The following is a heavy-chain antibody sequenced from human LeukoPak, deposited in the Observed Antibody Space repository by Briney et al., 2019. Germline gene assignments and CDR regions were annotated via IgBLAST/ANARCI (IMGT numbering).Heavy chain of an antibody. D-gene: IGHD3-16*01. CDR1: GFTFSGYA. CDR2: IFGSGGSA. V-gene: IGHV3-23*01. J-gene: IGHJ5*02. CDR3: AKDYVELDP. Sequence: GGSLRLSCAASGFTFSGYAMTWVRQAPGKGLEWGAAIFGSGGSAFYADYVKGRFTISRDKSTNTLFLQMSSLRVEDTAVHYCAKDYVELDPWGQGTLVTVSS.